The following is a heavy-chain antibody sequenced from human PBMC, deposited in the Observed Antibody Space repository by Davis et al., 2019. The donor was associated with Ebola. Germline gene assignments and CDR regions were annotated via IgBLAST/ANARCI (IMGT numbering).Heavy chain of an antibody. Sequence: GESLKISCEASGFIFSDFGMNWVRQSPGKGLEWVASISGTTPYTFYADSLKGRLSTSRDNARNSLFLQMNSLTAEDTAVYYCTRGVFDYWGQGSLVTVSS. J-gene: IGHJ4*02. CDR2: ISGTTPYT. V-gene: IGHV3-21*01. CDR1: GFIFSDFG. CDR3: TRGVFDY.